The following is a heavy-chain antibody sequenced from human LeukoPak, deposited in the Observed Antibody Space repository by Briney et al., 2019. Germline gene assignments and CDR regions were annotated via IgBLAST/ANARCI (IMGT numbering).Heavy chain of an antibody. V-gene: IGHV3-48*01. J-gene: IGHJ3*02. D-gene: IGHD3-3*01. CDR1: GSTFSSYS. CDR2: ISSSSSTI. Sequence: GGSLRLSCAASGSTFSSYSMNWVRQAPGKGLEWVSYISSSSSTIYYADSVKGRFTISRDNAKNSLYLQMNSLRAEDTAVYYCADGGYYDFWSGSSGFDIWGQGTMVTVSS. CDR3: ADGGYYDFWSGSSGFDI.